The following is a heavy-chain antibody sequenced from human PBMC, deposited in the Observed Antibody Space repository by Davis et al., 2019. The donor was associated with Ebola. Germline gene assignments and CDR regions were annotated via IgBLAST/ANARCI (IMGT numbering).Heavy chain of an antibody. D-gene: IGHD3-22*01. V-gene: IGHV3-23*01. Sequence: PGGSLRLSCAAAGFTFSTYALSWVRQAPGKGLEWVSSISNSGGSTYYGDSVKGQFTISRDNSRDTLYLQMNSLRAEDTAVYYCARLLKSSGYYYLDYWGQGTLVTVSS. CDR1: GFTFSTYA. CDR3: ARLLKSSGYYYLDY. CDR2: ISNSGGST. J-gene: IGHJ4*02.